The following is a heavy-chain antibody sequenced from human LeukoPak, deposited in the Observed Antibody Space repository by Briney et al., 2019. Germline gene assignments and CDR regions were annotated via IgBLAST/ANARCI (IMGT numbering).Heavy chain of an antibody. D-gene: IGHD3-10*01. V-gene: IGHV4-4*02. J-gene: IGHJ4*02. CDR2: IYHSGSI. Sequence: SGTLSLTCAVFGDSIGSSHWWSWVRQPPGKGLEWIGEIYHSGSINYSPSLKSRVTISVDKSKNQFSLRLSSLTAADTAIYYCARVTGSGHDSWGQGTLVTVSS. CDR1: GDSIGSSHW. CDR3: ARVTGSGHDS.